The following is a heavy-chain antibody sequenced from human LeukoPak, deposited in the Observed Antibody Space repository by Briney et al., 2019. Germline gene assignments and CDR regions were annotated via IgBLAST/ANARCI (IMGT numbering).Heavy chain of an antibody. CDR2: ISGSGGST. CDR3: AKDLIRTSSSFLSLFDY. V-gene: IGHV3-23*01. J-gene: IGHJ4*02. D-gene: IGHD1-26*01. CDR1: GFTFSSYA. Sequence: GGSLRLSCAASGFTFSSYAMSWVRQAPGKGLEWVSAISGSGGSTYYADSVKGRFTISRDNSKNTLYLQMNSLRAEDTAVYYCAKDLIRTSSSFLSLFDYWGQGTLVTVSS.